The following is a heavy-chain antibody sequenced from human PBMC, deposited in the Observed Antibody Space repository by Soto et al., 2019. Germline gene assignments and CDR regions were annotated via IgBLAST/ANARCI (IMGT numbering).Heavy chain of an antibody. CDR2: ISSSSSTI. CDR3: ARGRWLQLEDAFDI. Sequence: LRLSCAASGFTFSSYSMNWVRQAPGKGLEWVSYISSSSSTIYYADSVKGRFTISRDNAKNSLYLQMNSLRDEDTAVYYCARGRWLQLEDAFDIWGQGTMVTVSS. D-gene: IGHD5-12*01. V-gene: IGHV3-48*02. J-gene: IGHJ3*02. CDR1: GFTFSSYS.